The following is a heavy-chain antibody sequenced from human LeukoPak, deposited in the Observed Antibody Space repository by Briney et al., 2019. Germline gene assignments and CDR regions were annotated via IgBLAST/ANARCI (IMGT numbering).Heavy chain of an antibody. V-gene: IGHV3-23*01. J-gene: IGHJ4*02. CDR3: AKDRSGYLLNYFDY. Sequence: RGSLRLSCAASGFTVSSNYMSWVRQAPGKGLEWVSVISAGGGNTYYADSVKGRFTISRDNSKNTLYLQMNSLRAEDTAVYYCAKDRSGYLLNYFDYWGQGTLVTVSS. CDR1: GFTVSSNY. CDR2: ISAGGGNT. D-gene: IGHD3-22*01.